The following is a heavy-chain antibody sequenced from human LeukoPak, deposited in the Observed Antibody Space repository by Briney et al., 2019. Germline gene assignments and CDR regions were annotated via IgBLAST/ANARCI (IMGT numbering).Heavy chain of an antibody. CDR1: GFTFSSYS. CDR3: ARDGYDSSPESIDY. V-gene: IGHV3-48*02. J-gene: IGHJ4*02. D-gene: IGHD3-22*01. Sequence: GGTLRLSCAASGFTFSSYSMNWVRQAPGKGLEWVSYISSSSSTIYYADSVKGRFTISRDNAKNSLYLQMNSLRDEDTAVYYCARDGYDSSPESIDYWGQGTLVTVSS. CDR2: ISSSSSTI.